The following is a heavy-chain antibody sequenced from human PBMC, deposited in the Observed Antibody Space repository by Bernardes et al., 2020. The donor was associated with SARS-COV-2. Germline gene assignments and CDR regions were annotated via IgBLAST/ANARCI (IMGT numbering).Heavy chain of an antibody. CDR2: IYYSGST. CDR1: GGSISSYY. CDR3: ARHPAYSSSEFGAFDI. Sequence: SETLSLTCTVSGGSISSYYWSWIRQPPGKGLEWIGYIYYSGSTNYNPSLKSRVTISVDTSKNQFSLKLSSVTAADTAVYYCARHPAYSSSEFGAFDIWGQGTMVTVSS. D-gene: IGHD6-6*01. J-gene: IGHJ3*02. V-gene: IGHV4-59*08.